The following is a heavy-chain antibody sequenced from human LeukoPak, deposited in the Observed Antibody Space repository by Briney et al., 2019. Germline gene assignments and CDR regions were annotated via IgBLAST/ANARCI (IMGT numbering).Heavy chain of an antibody. CDR2: IYTSGST. CDR3: AGTNSSRSITANYGMDV. Sequence: PSETLSLTCTVSGGSISSYYWSWIRQPAGKGLEWIGRIYTSGSTNYNPSLKSRVTMSVDTSKNQFSLKLSSVTAADTAVYYCAGTNSSRSITANYGMDVWGQGTTVTVSS. D-gene: IGHD6-13*01. V-gene: IGHV4-4*07. CDR1: GGSISSYY. J-gene: IGHJ6*02.